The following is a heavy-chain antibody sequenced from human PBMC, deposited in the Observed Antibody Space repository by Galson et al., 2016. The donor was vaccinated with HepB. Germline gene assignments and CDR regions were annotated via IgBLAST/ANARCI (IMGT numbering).Heavy chain of an antibody. D-gene: IGHD6-19*01. J-gene: IGHJ2*01. V-gene: IGHV4-34*11. CDR3: ATYMPVARYWYFDL. CDR2: IYYSGNT. CDR1: GGSFSGYY. Sequence: TLSLTCAVYGGSFSGYYWSWIRQPPGKGLEWIGYIYYSGNTNYNPSLKSRVTISVDTSKNQFSLKLISMTAADTAVYFCATYMPVARYWYFDLWGRGTLVTVSS.